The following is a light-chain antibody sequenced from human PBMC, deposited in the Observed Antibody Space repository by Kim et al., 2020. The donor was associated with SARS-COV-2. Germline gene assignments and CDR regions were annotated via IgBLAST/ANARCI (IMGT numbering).Light chain of an antibody. V-gene: IGLV3-1*01. Sequence: SYELTQPPSVSVSPGQTASITCSGDKLGDKYACWYQQKPGQSPVLVIYLDSKRPSGIPERFSGSNSGNTATLTISGTQAMDEADYYCQAWDSTWVFGGRT. J-gene: IGLJ3*02. CDR2: LDS. CDR1: KLGDKY. CDR3: QAWDSTWV.